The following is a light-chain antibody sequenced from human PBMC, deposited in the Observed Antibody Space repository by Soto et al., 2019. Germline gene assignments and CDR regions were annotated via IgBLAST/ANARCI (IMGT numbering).Light chain of an antibody. Sequence: QPVLTQSPSASASLGASVKLTCTLSSGHSSYAIAWHQQQPEKGARYLMKLNSDGSHSKGDGIPDRFSGSSSGAERYLTISSLQDEDEADYYCQTWGTGIRVFGGGTKLTVL. CDR1: SGHSSYA. J-gene: IGLJ3*02. V-gene: IGLV4-69*01. CDR2: LNSDGSH. CDR3: QTWGTGIRV.